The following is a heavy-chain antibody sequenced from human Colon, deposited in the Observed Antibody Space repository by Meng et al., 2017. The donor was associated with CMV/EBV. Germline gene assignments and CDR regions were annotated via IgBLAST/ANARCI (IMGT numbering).Heavy chain of an antibody. CDR1: GFTFSDAW. J-gene: IGHJ4*02. CDR2: IKSKSDGGTT. Sequence: GESLKISCAASGFTFSDAWMSWVSQAPGKGLGWVGRIKSKSDGGTTDYGAPVRGTFTISRDDSKNTLYLQMNNLRTEDTAVYYCTTVANVLSGFDYWGQGTPVTVSS. D-gene: IGHD3-10*01. CDR3: TTVANVLSGFDY. V-gene: IGHV3-15*01.